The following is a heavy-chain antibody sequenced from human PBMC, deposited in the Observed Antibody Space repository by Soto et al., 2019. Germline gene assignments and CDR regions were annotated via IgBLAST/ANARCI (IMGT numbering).Heavy chain of an antibody. CDR1: GFTFSSYA. D-gene: IGHD4-17*01. CDR2: ISYDGSNK. J-gene: IGHJ6*02. V-gene: IGHV3-30-3*01. CDR3: ARSPIYGDYVYGMDV. Sequence: LSLSCAASGFTFSSYAMHWVRQAPGKGLEWVAVISYDGSNKYYADSVKGRFTISRDNSKNTLYLQMNSLRAEDTAVYYCARSPIYGDYVYGMDVWGQGTTVTVSS.